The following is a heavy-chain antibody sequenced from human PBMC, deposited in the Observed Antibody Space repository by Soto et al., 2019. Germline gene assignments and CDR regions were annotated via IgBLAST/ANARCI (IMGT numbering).Heavy chain of an antibody. J-gene: IGHJ4*02. CDR2: MNPNSGNT. D-gene: IGHD3-3*01. CDR1: GYTFTSYD. CDR3: AGGADVWSGYSCDY. V-gene: IGHV1-8*01. Sequence: QVQLVQSGAEVKKPGASVKVSCKASGYTFTSYDINWVRQATGQGLEWMGWMNPNSGNTGYAQKLQGRVTMTRKTTISTAYMELSSLRSEDTAVYYCAGGADVWSGYSCDYWGQGTLVTVSS.